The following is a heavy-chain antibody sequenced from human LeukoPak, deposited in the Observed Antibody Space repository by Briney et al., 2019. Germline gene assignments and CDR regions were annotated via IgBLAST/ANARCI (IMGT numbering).Heavy chain of an antibody. V-gene: IGHV4-39*01. CDR1: GGSISSSGYY. CDR3: ARLVIAEYYFDY. Sequence: SETLSLTCTVSGGSISSSGYYWGWIRQSPGEGLEWIGNIYYSGITYYNPSLKSRVTISVDTSKNQFSLKLSSVTAADTAVYYCARLVIAEYYFDYWSQGTLVTVSS. D-gene: IGHD2-15*01. J-gene: IGHJ4*02. CDR2: IYYSGIT.